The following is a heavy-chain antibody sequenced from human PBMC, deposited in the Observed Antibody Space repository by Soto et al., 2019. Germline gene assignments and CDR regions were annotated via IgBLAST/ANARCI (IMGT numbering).Heavy chain of an antibody. Sequence: SKTLPDTDTVSGYSSSTSNRPGWLRQPPGKGLEWIGYIYYSGTTYYNPSLKSRVTMSVDTSKNQFSLKLTSVTAVDTAVYYCASSNIAAAGFYYYGMGVWGRGTTVT. V-gene: IGHV4-28*01. CDR3: ASSNIAAAGFYYYGMGV. CDR1: GYSSSTSNR. CDR2: IYYSGTT. J-gene: IGHJ6*02. D-gene: IGHD6-13*01.